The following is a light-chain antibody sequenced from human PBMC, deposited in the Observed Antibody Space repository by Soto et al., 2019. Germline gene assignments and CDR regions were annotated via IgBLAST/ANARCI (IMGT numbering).Light chain of an antibody. V-gene: IGLV2-14*03. CDR3: HSYTTSNTYV. J-gene: IGLJ1*01. CDR1: SSDVGAYNY. Sequence: QSVLTQPASLSGSPGQSITISCTGTSSDVGAYNYVSWFQQQPGKAPKLMIFDVRSRPSGVSDRFSGSKSGNAASLTISGLQAEDEADYYCHSYTTSNTYVFGTGTKVTVL. CDR2: DVR.